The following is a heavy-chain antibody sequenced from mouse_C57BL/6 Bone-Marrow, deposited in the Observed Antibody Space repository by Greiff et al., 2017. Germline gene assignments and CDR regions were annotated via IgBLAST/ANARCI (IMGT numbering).Heavy chain of an antibody. CDR1: GYTFTSYW. J-gene: IGHJ4*01. Sequence: QVQLQQPGAELVRPGSSVKLSCKASGYTFTSYWMHWVKQRPIQGLEWIGNIYPSDSETHYNQKFKDKATLTVDKSSSTAYMRLSSLTSEDSAVYYCARGAMDYWGQGTSVTVAS. V-gene: IGHV1-52*01. CDR2: IYPSDSET. CDR3: ARGAMDY.